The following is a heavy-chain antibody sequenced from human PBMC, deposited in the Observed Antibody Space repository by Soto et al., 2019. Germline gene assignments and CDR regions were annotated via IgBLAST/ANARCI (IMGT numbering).Heavy chain of an antibody. J-gene: IGHJ4*02. CDR3: ARSSIAARLRTLDY. Sequence: GGSLRLSCAASGFTFSSYAMHWVRQAPGKGLEWVAVISYDGSNKYYADSVKGRFTISRDNSKNTLYLQMNSLRAEDTAVYYCARSSIAARLRTLDYWGQGTLVTVSS. CDR2: ISYDGSNK. CDR1: GFTFSSYA. D-gene: IGHD6-6*01. V-gene: IGHV3-30-3*01.